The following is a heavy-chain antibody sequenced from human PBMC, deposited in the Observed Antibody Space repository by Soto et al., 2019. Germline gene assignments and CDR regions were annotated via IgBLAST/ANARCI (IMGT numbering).Heavy chain of an antibody. D-gene: IGHD2-2*01. Sequence: SETLSLTCTVSGGSISSGGYYWSWIRQPPGKGLEWIGYIYYSGSTYYNPSLKSRVTISVDTSKNQFSLKLSSVTAADTAVYYCARIPAAMLSPVITEVLLAHYGMDVWGQGTTVTVSS. CDR3: ARIPAAMLSPVITEVLLAHYGMDV. CDR1: GGSISSGGYY. V-gene: IGHV4-30-4*08. CDR2: IYYSGST. J-gene: IGHJ6*02.